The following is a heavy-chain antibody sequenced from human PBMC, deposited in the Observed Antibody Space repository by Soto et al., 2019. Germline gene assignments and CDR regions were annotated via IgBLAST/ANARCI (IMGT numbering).Heavy chain of an antibody. CDR1: GYTFTSYD. V-gene: IGHV1-8*01. J-gene: IGHJ4*02. CDR3: ASSLDSSPLSLLSY. Sequence: QVQLVQSGAEVKKPGASVKVSCKASGYTFTSYDINWVRQATGQGLEWMGWMNPNSGNTGYAQKFKGSVTMTRNTSISTAYMELSSLRSEDTAVYYCASSLDSSPLSLLSYWGQGTLVTVSS. D-gene: IGHD6-13*01. CDR2: MNPNSGNT.